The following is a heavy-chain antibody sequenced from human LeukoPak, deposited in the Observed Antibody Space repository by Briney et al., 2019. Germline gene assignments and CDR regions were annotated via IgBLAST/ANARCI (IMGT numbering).Heavy chain of an antibody. CDR1: GFTFSSDG. Sequence: GGSLRLSCAASGFTFSSDGMSWVRQAPGKGLEWDSAISGSGGSTYYADSVKGRFTISRHNSKNTLYLQMNSLRAEDTAVYYCAKDHYGSGSYYNYWGQGTLVTVSS. J-gene: IGHJ4*01. D-gene: IGHD3-10*01. V-gene: IGHV3-23*01. CDR2: ISGSGGST. CDR3: AKDHYGSGSYYNY.